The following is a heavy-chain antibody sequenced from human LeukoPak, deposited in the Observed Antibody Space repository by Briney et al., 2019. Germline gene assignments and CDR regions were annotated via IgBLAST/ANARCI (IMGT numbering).Heavy chain of an antibody. J-gene: IGHJ3*02. CDR1: GGSISSYY. CDR3: ARTTPDIVVVPAAPRGAFDI. CDR2: IYYSGST. D-gene: IGHD2-2*01. Sequence: PSETLSLTCTVSGGSISSYYWSWIRQPPGKGLEWIGYIYYSGSTNYNPSLKSRVTISVDTSKNQFSLKLSPVTAADTAVYYCARTTPDIVVVPAAPRGAFDIWGQGTMVTVSS. V-gene: IGHV4-59*01.